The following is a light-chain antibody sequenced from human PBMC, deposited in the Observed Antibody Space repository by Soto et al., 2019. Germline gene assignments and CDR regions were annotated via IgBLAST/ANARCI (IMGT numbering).Light chain of an antibody. V-gene: IGKV1D-12*01. CDR3: QQYGSSPIT. J-gene: IGKJ5*01. CDR1: QGIYNW. Sequence: DIQMTQSPSSVSASVGDRVTITCRASQGIYNWLAWYQQKPGKAPKLLISAVSNLQSGVQSRFSGSGYGTDFTLTIRSLQPEDFAVYYCQQYGSSPITFGQGTRLEIK. CDR2: AVS.